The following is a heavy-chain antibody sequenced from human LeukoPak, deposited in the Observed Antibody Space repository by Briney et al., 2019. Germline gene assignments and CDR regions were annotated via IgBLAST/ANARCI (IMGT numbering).Heavy chain of an antibody. V-gene: IGHV3-23*01. CDR3: ARGGINQYAFDY. D-gene: IGHD1-14*01. J-gene: IGHJ4*02. CDR2: VSDSGSTT. CDR1: GFTFSSYG. Sequence: GGSLRLSCAASGFTFSSYGMSWVRQAPGTGLGCVRAVSDSGSTTYYAAPEKGRFTTSKTNTNNTPHLQINSTSAENTAVFYCARGGINQYAFDYWGQGTLVTVSS.